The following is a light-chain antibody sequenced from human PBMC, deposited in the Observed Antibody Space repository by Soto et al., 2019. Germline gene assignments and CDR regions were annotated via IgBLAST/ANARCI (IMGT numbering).Light chain of an antibody. CDR2: DVR. Sequence: QSALTQPASVSGSPGQSITISCTGTSSDVGGYNYVSWYQQHPGKAPNLMIYDVRNRPSGVSNRFSGSKSGNTASLTISGLQAEDEADYYGSSYTSSSTLEVVFGGGTKLTVL. CDR1: SSDVGGYNY. CDR3: SSYTSSSTLEVV. J-gene: IGLJ2*01. V-gene: IGLV2-14*01.